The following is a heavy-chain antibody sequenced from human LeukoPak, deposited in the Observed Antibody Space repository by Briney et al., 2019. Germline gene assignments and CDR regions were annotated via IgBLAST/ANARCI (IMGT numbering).Heavy chain of an antibody. V-gene: IGHV3-74*01. D-gene: IGHD6-6*01. J-gene: IGHJ4*02. CDR1: GFTFSSYW. CDR2: INSDGSST. CDR3: ASTIAARSFDY. Sequence: GSLRLSCAASGFTFSSYWMHWVRQAPGKGLVWVSRINSDGSSTNYADSVKGRFTISRDNAKNTLYLQMNSLRGEDTAVYYCASTIAARSFDYWGQGTLVTVSS.